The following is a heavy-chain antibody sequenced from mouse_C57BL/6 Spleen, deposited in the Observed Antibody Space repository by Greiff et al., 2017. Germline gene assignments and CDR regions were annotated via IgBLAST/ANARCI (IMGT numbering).Heavy chain of an antibody. Sequence: QVQLQQSGPELVKPGASVKISCKASGYAFSSSWMNWVKQRPGKGLEWIGRIYPGDGDTNYNGKFKGKATLTADKSSSPAYMQLSSLTSEDSAVYFCARGGKFIKGMDYWGQGTSVTVSS. V-gene: IGHV1-82*01. CDR3: ARGGKFIKGMDY. J-gene: IGHJ4*01. CDR2: IYPGDGDT. CDR1: GYAFSSSW. D-gene: IGHD1-1*01.